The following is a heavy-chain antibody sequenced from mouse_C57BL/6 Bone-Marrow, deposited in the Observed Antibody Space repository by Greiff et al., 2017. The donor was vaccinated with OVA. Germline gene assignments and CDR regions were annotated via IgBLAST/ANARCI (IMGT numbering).Heavy chain of an antibody. V-gene: IGHV5-6*01. Sequence: EVQLQQSGGDLVKPGGSLKLSCAASGFTFSSYGMSWVRQTPDKRLEWVATISSGGSYTYYPDSVKGRFTISRDNAKNTLYLQMSSLKSEDTAMYYCARRYGRDPRYFDVWGTGTTVTVSS. CDR3: ARRYGRDPRYFDV. CDR2: ISSGGSYT. J-gene: IGHJ1*03. CDR1: GFTFSSYG. D-gene: IGHD1-1*01.